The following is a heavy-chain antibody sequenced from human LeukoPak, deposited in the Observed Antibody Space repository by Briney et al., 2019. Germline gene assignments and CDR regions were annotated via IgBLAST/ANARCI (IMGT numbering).Heavy chain of an antibody. CDR2: INPNSGGT. CDR3: ARGRSGELTWAFTLDS. Sequence: ASAKVSCKASGYTFTGYYMHWVRQAPGQGLEWMGWINPNSGGTKYAQKFQGRVTMTRDMSISTAYMELSRLRSDDTAVYYCARGRSGELTWAFTLDSWGQGTLVTVSS. D-gene: IGHD3-10*01. CDR1: GYTFTGYY. V-gene: IGHV1-2*02. J-gene: IGHJ4*02.